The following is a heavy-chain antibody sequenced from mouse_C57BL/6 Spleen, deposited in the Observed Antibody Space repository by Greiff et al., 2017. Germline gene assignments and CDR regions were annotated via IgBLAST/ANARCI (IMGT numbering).Heavy chain of an antibody. Sequence: VQLVESGPELVKPGASVKISCKASGYAFSSSWMNWVKQRPGKGLEWIGRIYPGDGDTNYNGKFKGKATLTADKSSSTAYMQLSSLTSEDSAVYCWARAGPGDMDFWGKGTSVTVSS. CDR1: GYAFSSSW. CDR3: ARAGPGDMDF. J-gene: IGHJ4*01. D-gene: IGHD4-1*01. V-gene: IGHV1-82*01. CDR2: IYPGDGDT.